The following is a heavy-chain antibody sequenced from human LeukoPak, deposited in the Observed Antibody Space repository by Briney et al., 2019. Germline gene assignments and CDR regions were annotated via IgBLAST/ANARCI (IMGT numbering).Heavy chain of an antibody. D-gene: IGHD2-15*01. J-gene: IGHJ6*04. Sequence: GALRLSCAASGFTFSSYGMHWVRQAPGKGLEWVAVIWYDGSNKYYADSVKGRFTISRDNSKNTLYLQMNSLRAEDTAVYYCARVPCSGGSCYSGYYCYGMDVWGKGTTVTVSS. V-gene: IGHV3-33*01. CDR3: ARVPCSGGSCYSGYYCYGMDV. CDR1: GFTFSSYG. CDR2: IWYDGSNK.